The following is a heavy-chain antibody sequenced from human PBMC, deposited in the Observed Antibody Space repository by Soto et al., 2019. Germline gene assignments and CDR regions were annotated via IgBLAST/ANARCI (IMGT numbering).Heavy chain of an antibody. CDR3: AEDSHWGIISPTHDY. V-gene: IGHV3-23*01. CDR2: INGGDDSK. Sequence: PGGSLRLSCAVSGFTFRSSPMSWVRRAPGKGLEWVSGINGGDDSKLYAESVRGRFTIIRDNSKNTLLLQMNSLRVEDTAIYYCAEDSHWGIISPTHDYWGQGTQVTVSS. D-gene: IGHD3-16*01. J-gene: IGHJ4*02. CDR1: GFTFRSSP.